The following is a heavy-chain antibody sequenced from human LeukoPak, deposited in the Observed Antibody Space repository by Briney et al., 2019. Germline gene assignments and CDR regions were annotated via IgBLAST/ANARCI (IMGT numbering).Heavy chain of an antibody. CDR2: ISSGGSST. V-gene: IGHV3-23*01. J-gene: IGHJ6*03. CDR1: GFTFSNYA. CDR3: ARLSAYYYGSYFYYYMDV. D-gene: IGHD3-10*01. Sequence: GGSLRLSCAASGFTFSNYAMSWVRQAPGKGLEWVSAISSGGSSTSYADSVKGRFTISRDNAKNSVYLHMNSLRAEDTALYYCARLSAYYYGSYFYYYMDVWGKGTTVTVSS.